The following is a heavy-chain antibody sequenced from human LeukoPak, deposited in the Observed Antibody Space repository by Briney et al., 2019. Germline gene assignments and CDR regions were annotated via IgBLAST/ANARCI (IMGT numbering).Heavy chain of an antibody. CDR3: AKEGLNRGSFDY. D-gene: IGHD2/OR15-2a*01. Sequence: GGSLRLSCAASGFTFSSYAMHWVRQAPGKGLEWVAVISYDGSNKYYADSVKGRFTISRDNSKNTLYLQMNSLRAEDTAVYYCAKEGLNRGSFDYWGQGTLVTVSS. CDR1: GFTFSSYA. CDR2: ISYDGSNK. V-gene: IGHV3-30*04. J-gene: IGHJ4*02.